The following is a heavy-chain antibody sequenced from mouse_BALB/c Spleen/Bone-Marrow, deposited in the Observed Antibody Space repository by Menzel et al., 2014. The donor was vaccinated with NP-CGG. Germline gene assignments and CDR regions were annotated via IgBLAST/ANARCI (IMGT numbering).Heavy chain of an antibody. J-gene: IGHJ3*01. Sequence: EVQLVESGPELEKPGASVKIPCKASGYSFTGYNMNWVKQSNGKSLEWIGNIDPYYGNTTYNQKFKGKATLTVDKSSSTAYMQLKSLTSEDSVVYYCAIKSYEGGFAYWGQGTLVTVSA. CDR3: AIKSYEGGFAY. V-gene: IGHV1-39*01. D-gene: IGHD2-3*01. CDR2: IDPYYGNT. CDR1: GYSFTGYN.